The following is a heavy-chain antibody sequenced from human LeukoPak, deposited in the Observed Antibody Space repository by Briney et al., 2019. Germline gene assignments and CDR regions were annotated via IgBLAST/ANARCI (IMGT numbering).Heavy chain of an antibody. V-gene: IGHV4-34*01. CDR2: INHSGST. J-gene: IGHJ4*02. D-gene: IGHD1-26*01. CDR3: ARAVGAAIYYFDY. CDR1: GGSFSGYY. Sequence: SETLSLTCAVHGGSFSGYYWSWIRQPPGKGLEWIGEINHSGSTNYNPSLKSRVTISVDTSKNQFSLKLSSVTAADTAVYYCARAVGAAIYYFDYWGQGTLVTVSS.